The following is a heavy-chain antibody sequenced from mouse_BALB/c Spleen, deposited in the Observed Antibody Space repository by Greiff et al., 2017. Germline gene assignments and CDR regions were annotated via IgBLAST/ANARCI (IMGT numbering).Heavy chain of an antibody. Sequence: VQLKESGAELVKPGASVKLSCTASGFNIKDTYMHWVKQRPEQGLEWIGRIDPANGNTKYDPKFQGKATITADTSSNTAYLQLSSLTSEDTAVYYCARRYYGTGAMDYWGQGTSVTVSS. V-gene: IGHV14-3*02. CDR3: ARRYYGTGAMDY. J-gene: IGHJ4*01. CDR1: GFNIKDTY. CDR2: IDPANGNT. D-gene: IGHD1-2*01.